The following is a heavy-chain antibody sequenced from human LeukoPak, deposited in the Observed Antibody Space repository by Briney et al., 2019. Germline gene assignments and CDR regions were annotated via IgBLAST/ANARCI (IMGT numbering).Heavy chain of an antibody. CDR1: GFTFSGFS. Sequence: PGGSLRLSCTASGFTFSGFSMHWVRQAPGKGLEWLSYISTSSRSTYYADSVKGRFTISRDNAKNTLFLDMHSLRPGDSAVYYCARSAVRGFACDYWGQGTLLTVSS. D-gene: IGHD3-10*01. CDR2: ISTSSRST. CDR3: ARSAVRGFACDY. V-gene: IGHV3-48*01. J-gene: IGHJ4*02.